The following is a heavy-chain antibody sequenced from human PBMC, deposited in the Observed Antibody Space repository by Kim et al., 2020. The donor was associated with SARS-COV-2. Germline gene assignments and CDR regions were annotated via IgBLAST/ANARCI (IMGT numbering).Heavy chain of an antibody. CDR1: GGSISSGGYS. Sequence: SETLSLTCAVSGGSISSGGYSWSWIRQPPGKGLEWIGYIYHSGSTYYNPSLKIRVTISVDRSKNQFSLKLSSVTAADTAVYYCARAPSQEYYYYYGMDVWGQGTTVTVSS. CDR3: ARAPSQEYYYYYGMDV. CDR2: IYHSGST. V-gene: IGHV4-30-2*01. J-gene: IGHJ6*02.